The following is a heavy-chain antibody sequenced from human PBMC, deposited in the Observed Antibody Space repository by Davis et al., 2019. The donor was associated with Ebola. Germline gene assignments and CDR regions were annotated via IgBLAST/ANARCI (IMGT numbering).Heavy chain of an antibody. V-gene: IGHV1-46*01. CDR1: GYTFTNYG. D-gene: IGHD2-2*01. Sequence: AASVKVSCKASGYTFTNYGISWVRQAPGQGLEWMGIINPSDGGTNYAQKFQDRVTMTRDTSTSTVYMELSSLRSEDTAVYYCARDPAGMVFWYFDYWGQGTLVTVSS. CDR2: INPSDGGT. CDR3: ARDPAGMVFWYFDY. J-gene: IGHJ4*02.